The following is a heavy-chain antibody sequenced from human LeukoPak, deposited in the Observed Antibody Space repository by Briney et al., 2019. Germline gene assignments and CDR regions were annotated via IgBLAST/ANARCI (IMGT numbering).Heavy chain of an antibody. V-gene: IGHV5-51*01. CDR3: ARRGKGYSSGWYIDY. D-gene: IGHD6-19*01. J-gene: IGHJ4*02. CDR1: GYSFTSYW. CDR2: IYPGDSDT. Sequence: GESLKIPCKGSGYSFTSYWIGWVRQMPGKGLEWMGIIYPGDSDTRYSPSFQGQVTISADKSISTAYLQWSSLKASDTAMYYCARRGKGYSSGWYIDYWGQGTLVTVSS.